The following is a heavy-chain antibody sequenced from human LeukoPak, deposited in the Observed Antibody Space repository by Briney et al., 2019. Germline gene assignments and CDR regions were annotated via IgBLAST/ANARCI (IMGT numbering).Heavy chain of an antibody. D-gene: IGHD3-9*01. J-gene: IGHJ3*02. V-gene: IGHV1-18*01. Sequence: ASVKVSCKASGYTFTSYGISWVRQAPGQGLEWMGWISAYNGNTNYAQKLQGRVTMTTDTSTCTAYMELRSLRSDDTAVYYCARPYYDILTGYYGGAFDIWGQGTMVTVSS. CDR2: ISAYNGNT. CDR1: GYTFTSYG. CDR3: ARPYYDILTGYYGGAFDI.